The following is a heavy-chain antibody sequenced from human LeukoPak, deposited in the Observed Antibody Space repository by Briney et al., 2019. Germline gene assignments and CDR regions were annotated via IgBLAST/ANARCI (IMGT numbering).Heavy chain of an antibody. Sequence: SETLSLTCGVYAGSLTNYFCHWIRQPPGKGLEWIGSIYYSGSTYYNPSLKSRVTISVDTSKNQFSLKLSSVIAADTAVYFCVREGEWALPFDYWGQGTLVTVSS. CDR1: AGSLTNYF. V-gene: IGHV4-59*04. CDR2: IYYSGST. D-gene: IGHD3-16*01. CDR3: VREGEWALPFDY. J-gene: IGHJ4*02.